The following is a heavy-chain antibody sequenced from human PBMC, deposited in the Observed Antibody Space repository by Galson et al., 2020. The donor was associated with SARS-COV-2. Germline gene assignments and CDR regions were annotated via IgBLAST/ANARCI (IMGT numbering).Heavy chain of an antibody. V-gene: IGHV4-39*01. D-gene: IGHD3-9*01. CDR1: GDSISNNDYF. Sequence: SETLSLTCAVSGDSISNNDYFWGWIRQPPGKGLEWIGNIYHSGSTYYSPSLRSRVAMSVDTSKSQFSLNLISVTATDTAVYYCVRQGSDYDLLTGFYVGGAHDCWGQGTLVTVS. CDR3: VRQGSDYDLLTGFYVGGAHDC. J-gene: IGHJ4*02. CDR2: IYHSGST.